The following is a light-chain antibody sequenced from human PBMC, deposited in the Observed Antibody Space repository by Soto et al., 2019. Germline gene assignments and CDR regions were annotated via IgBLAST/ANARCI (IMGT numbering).Light chain of an antibody. CDR2: GNS. CDR1: SSNIGAGYH. J-gene: IGLJ2*01. V-gene: IGLV1-40*01. Sequence: QSVLTQPPSVSGAPGQRVTISCNESSSNIGAGYHVHWYRQLPGTAPKLFIYGNSNRPSGVPDRFSGSKSGTSASLAITGLQPEDEADHYCQSYDSSLSVVFGGGTKLTVL. CDR3: QSYDSSLSVV.